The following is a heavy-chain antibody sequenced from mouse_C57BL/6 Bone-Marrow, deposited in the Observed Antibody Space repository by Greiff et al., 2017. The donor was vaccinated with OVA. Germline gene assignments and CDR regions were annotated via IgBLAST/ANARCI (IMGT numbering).Heavy chain of an antibody. CDR1: GYTFTSYD. D-gene: IGHD1-1*01. CDR2: IYPRDGST. CDR3: ARGDTTPLWYFDV. Sequence: QVQLQQSGPELVKPGASVKLSCKASGYTFTSYDINWVKQRPGQGLEWIGWIYPRDGSTKYNEKFKGKATLTVDTSSSTAYMELHSLTSEDSAVYFCARGDTTPLWYFDVWGTGTTVTVSS. J-gene: IGHJ1*03. V-gene: IGHV1-85*01.